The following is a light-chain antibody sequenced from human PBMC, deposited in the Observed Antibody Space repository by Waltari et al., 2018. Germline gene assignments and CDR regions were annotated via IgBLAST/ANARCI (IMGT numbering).Light chain of an antibody. CDR3: SSYRSTSTPYV. V-gene: IGLV2-14*01. CDR1: DRDVGSYDY. CDR2: EVN. J-gene: IGLJ1*01. Sequence: QSALTQPASVSGSPGQSITISCTGTDRDVGSYDYVSWYQQYPGKAPKLMIYEVNNRTTGVFSRCSGSKSGNTASLTISGLQPEDEGDYYCSSYRSTSTPYVFGTGTKVTVL.